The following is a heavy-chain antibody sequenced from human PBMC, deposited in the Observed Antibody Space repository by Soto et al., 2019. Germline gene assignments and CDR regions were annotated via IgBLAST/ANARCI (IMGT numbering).Heavy chain of an antibody. J-gene: IGHJ1*01. CDR3: AIDDSSGYPRDFQH. Sequence: QVQLVQSGAEVKKPGSSVKVSCKASGGTFSSYAISWVRQAPGQGLEWMGGIIPICGTANYAQKFQGRVTITADESTSTAYMELSRMRSEDTAVYYCAIDDSSGYPRDFQHWGQGTLVTVSS. CDR1: GGTFSSYA. CDR2: IIPICGTA. V-gene: IGHV1-69*01. D-gene: IGHD3-22*01.